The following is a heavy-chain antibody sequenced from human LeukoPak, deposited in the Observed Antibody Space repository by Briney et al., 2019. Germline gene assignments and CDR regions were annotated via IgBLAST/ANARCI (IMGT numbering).Heavy chain of an antibody. CDR2: ISHSGRTM. J-gene: IGHJ6*03. Sequence: GGSLRLSCAASGFTFSDYYMSWIRQAPGKGLEGVSYISHSGRTMYYADSVKGRFTISRDNAKNSLYLQMNSLRAGDTAVYYCARDSIVRGNIGNDMDVWGKGTTVTVSS. V-gene: IGHV3-11*01. CDR1: GFTFSDYY. D-gene: IGHD2-8*01. CDR3: ARDSIVRGNIGNDMDV.